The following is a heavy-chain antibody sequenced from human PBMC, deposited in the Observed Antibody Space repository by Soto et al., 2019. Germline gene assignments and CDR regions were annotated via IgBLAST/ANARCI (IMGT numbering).Heavy chain of an antibody. Sequence: GALRLSCAASGFTFSDYYMSWIRQAPGKGLEWDSYISSSSSNIFYSDSVKGRFTISRDNAKNSLYLQMNSLRDEDTAVYYCARESRFLEWLSLNWFDPWGQGTLVTVSS. CDR2: ISSSSSNI. CDR1: GFTFSDYY. V-gene: IGHV3-11*04. J-gene: IGHJ5*02. CDR3: ARESRFLEWLSLNWFDP. D-gene: IGHD3-3*01.